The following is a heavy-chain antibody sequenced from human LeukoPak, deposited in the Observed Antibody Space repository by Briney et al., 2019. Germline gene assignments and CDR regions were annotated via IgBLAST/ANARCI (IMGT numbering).Heavy chain of an antibody. CDR1: GGSISSYY. V-gene: IGHV4-59*01. J-gene: IGHJ4*02. CDR2: IYYSGST. CDR3: ARAVRGPIDY. D-gene: IGHD3-10*01. Sequence: PSETLSLTCTVSGGSISSYYWSWIRQPPGKGLEWIGYIYYSGSTNYNPSLKSRVTISVDTSKNQFSLKLSSVTAADTAVYYCARAVRGPIDYWGQGTLVTVSP.